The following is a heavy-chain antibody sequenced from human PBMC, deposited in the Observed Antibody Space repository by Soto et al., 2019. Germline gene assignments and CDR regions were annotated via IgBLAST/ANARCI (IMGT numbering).Heavy chain of an antibody. V-gene: IGHV3-9*01. CDR1: GFTFDDYA. CDR3: AKGRLRGSYNWFDP. J-gene: IGHJ5*02. D-gene: IGHD1-26*01. CDR2: ISWNSGSI. Sequence: GGSLRLSCAASGFTFDDYAMHWVRQAPGKGLEWVSGISWNSGSIGYADSVKGRFTISRDNAKNSLYLQMNSLRAEDTALYYCAKGRLRGSYNWFDPWGQGTLVTVSS.